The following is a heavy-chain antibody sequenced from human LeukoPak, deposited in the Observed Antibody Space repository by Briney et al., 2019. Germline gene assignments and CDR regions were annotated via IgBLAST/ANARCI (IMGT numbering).Heavy chain of an antibody. CDR2: IYYTGST. CDR3: ARRWGNIVGVAYEY. J-gene: IGHJ4*02. D-gene: IGHD3-16*01. CDR1: GSSITSVSHY. Sequence: SETLSLTCTISGSSITSVSHYWGWIRQPPGKGLEWIGDIYYTGSTYYSPSLRSRVTMSVHTSENQFSLRLNSVTAVDTAVYYCARRWGNIVGVAYEYWGQGTLVTVSS. V-gene: IGHV4-39*01.